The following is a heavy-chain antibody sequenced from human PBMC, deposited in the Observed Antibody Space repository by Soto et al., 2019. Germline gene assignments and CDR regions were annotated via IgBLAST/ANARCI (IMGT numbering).Heavy chain of an antibody. CDR1: GFTFGNFA. J-gene: IGHJ4*02. D-gene: IGHD2-15*01. Sequence: EVHLLDSGGGLAQPGGSLKLSCATSGFTFGNFAMSWVRQAPGKGLAWVSAISGNGGSTYYADSVKGRFTISRDNSKNTLYLQMNSLTAEDTAVYFCAKLRAKSHIAVPFDYWGQGSLVTVSS. CDR3: AKLRAKSHIAVPFDY. CDR2: ISGNGGST. V-gene: IGHV3-23*01.